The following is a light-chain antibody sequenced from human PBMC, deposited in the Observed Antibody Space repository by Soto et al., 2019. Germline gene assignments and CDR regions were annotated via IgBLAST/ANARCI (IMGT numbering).Light chain of an antibody. CDR2: GAS. V-gene: IGKV3-15*01. J-gene: IGKJ2*01. CDR1: QSVSSN. CDR3: QQYNNWPPGMYT. Sequence: EIVMTQSPATLSVSPGERATLSCRASQSVSSNLAWYQQKPGQAPRLLIYGASTRATGIPARFSGSGSGTEFTLTISSLQSEDFAVYYCQQYNNWPPGMYTFGQGTKLAIK.